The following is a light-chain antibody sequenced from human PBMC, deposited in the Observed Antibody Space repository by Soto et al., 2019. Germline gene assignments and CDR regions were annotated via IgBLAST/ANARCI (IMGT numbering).Light chain of an antibody. Sequence: DIQMTQSPSSLSASVGDRVTITCRASQDISVYLAWYQQKPGKVPKLFIYSASTLQSGVPSRFSGSGSGTDFTLTISSLQPEDVATYYCQKFNTAPLTFGQGTRLEIK. CDR2: SAS. J-gene: IGKJ5*01. CDR1: QDISVY. CDR3: QKFNTAPLT. V-gene: IGKV1-27*01.